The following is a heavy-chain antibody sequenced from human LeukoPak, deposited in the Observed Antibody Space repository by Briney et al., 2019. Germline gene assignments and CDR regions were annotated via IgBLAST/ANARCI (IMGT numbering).Heavy chain of an antibody. CDR3: ARDTGEYFQH. V-gene: IGHV4-31*03. CDR2: IYYSGST. J-gene: IGHJ1*01. D-gene: IGHD4-11*01. Sequence: SSQTLSLTCTVSGGSISSGGYYWSWIRQHPGKGLEWIGYIYYSGSTYYNPSLKSRVTISVDTSKNRFSLKLSSVTAADTAVYYCARDTGEYFQHWGQGTLVTVSS. CDR1: GGSISSGGYY.